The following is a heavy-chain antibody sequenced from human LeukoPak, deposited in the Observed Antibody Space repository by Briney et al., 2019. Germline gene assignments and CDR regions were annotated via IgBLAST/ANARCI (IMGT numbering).Heavy chain of an antibody. Sequence: GGSLRLSCAASGFTFSDYDMHWVRQTTGKGLEWVSAIGTAGDTYYLGSVKGRFTISRENAKNSLYLQMNSLRDGDTAVYYCKKARSWHYGVAVWGQGTTVTVSS. CDR3: KKARSWHYGVAV. V-gene: IGHV3-13*01. CDR2: IGTAGDT. CDR1: GFTFSDYD. D-gene: IGHD3-10*01. J-gene: IGHJ6*02.